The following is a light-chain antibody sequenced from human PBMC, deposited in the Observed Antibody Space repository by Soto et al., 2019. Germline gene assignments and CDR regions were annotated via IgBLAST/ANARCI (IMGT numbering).Light chain of an antibody. CDR3: EQYGSSPRT. CDR2: GIS. Sequence: EVVLTQSPGTLSLSPGERATLSCRASQSVSSNYFAWYQQKPGQAPRLLIYGISSRATGIPDRFSASGSGTDFTLTISRLEPEDFAVYYCEQYGSSPRTFGQGTKVDIK. J-gene: IGKJ1*01. V-gene: IGKV3-20*01. CDR1: QSVSSNY.